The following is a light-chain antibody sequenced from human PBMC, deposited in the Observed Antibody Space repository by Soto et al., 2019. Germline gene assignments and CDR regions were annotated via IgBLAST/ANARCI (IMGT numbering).Light chain of an antibody. Sequence: DIVMTQSPDSLAVYLGERATINCKSSQSVLYSSNNKDYLAWYQQKLGQPPKLLIYWASTRESGVPDRFSGSGSGTDFTLTISSLQAEDVAVYYCQQDYSSPWTFGQGTKVEIK. V-gene: IGKV4-1*01. J-gene: IGKJ1*01. CDR1: QSVLYSSNNKDY. CDR3: QQDYSSPWT. CDR2: WAS.